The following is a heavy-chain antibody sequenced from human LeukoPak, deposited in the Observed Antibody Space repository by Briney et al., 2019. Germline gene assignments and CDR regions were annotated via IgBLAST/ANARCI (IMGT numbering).Heavy chain of an antibody. CDR2: IYPGDSDT. D-gene: IGHD5-24*01. J-gene: IGHJ4*02. CDR1: GYSFTSYW. Sequence: GESLKISCKGSGYSFTSYWIGWVRQMPGKGLEWMGIIYPGDSDTRYSPSFQGQVTISADKSISTAYLQWSSLKASDTAMYYCAIRRRDGYNSVMGGYFDYWGQGTLVTVSS. CDR3: AIRRRDGYNSVMGGYFDY. V-gene: IGHV5-51*01.